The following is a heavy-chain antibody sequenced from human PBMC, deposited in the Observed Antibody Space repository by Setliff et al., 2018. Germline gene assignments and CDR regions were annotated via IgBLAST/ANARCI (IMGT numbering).Heavy chain of an antibody. Sequence: SLRLSCAASGFTFSSYSMNWVRQAPGKGLEWVSYISSSSSTIYYADSVKGRFTISRDNAKNSLYLQMNSLRAEDTAVYYCARDLTAAGYCSGGSCYSGPFDYWGQGTLVTVSS. V-gene: IGHV3-48*01. J-gene: IGHJ4*02. CDR3: ARDLTAAGYCSGGSCYSGPFDY. CDR1: GFTFSSYS. D-gene: IGHD2-15*01. CDR2: ISSSSSTI.